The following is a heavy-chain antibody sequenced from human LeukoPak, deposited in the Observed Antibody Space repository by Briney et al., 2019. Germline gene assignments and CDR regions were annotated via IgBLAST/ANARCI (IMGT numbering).Heavy chain of an antibody. J-gene: IGHJ5*02. V-gene: IGHV4-31*03. D-gene: IGHD3-3*01. Sequence: KASETLSLTCTVSGGSISSGGYYWSWIRQHPGKGLEWIGYIYYSGSTYYNPSLKSRVTISADTSKNQFSLKLSSVTAADTAVYYCARAERSGPEGWFDPWGQGTLVTVSS. CDR3: ARAERSGPEGWFDP. CDR1: GGSISSGGYY. CDR2: IYYSGST.